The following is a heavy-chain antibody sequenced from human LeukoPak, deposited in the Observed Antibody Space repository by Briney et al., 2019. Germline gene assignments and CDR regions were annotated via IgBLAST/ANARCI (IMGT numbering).Heavy chain of an antibody. D-gene: IGHD6-13*01. V-gene: IGHV1-2*02. CDR3: ARGYSSSWWNYYYYMDV. CDR2: INPNSGGT. CDR1: GYTFTGYY. J-gene: IGHJ6*03. Sequence: ASVKVSCKASGYTFTGYYMDWVRQAPGQGLEWMGWINPNSGGTNYAQKFQGRVTMTRDTSISTAYMELSRLRSDDTAVYYCARGYSSSWWNYYYYMDVWGKGTTVTVSS.